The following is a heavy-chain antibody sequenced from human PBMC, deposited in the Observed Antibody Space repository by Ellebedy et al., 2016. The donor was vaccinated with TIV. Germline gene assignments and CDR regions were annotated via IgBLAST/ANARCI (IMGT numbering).Heavy chain of an antibody. J-gene: IGHJ3*02. Sequence: GESLKISCAASGFTFSNYVMGWVRQAPGKGLEWVPTIRNGDDFTPYADSVKGRFTISRDSSRSTLDLQLNSLRAEETAVYYCAREGYSSGKCGAFDIWGLGTMVIVSS. V-gene: IGHV3-23*01. CDR1: GFTFSNYV. CDR2: IRNGDDFT. CDR3: AREGYSSGKCGAFDI. D-gene: IGHD6-19*01.